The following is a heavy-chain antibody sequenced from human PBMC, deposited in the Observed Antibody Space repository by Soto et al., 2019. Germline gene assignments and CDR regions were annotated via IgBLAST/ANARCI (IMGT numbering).Heavy chain of an antibody. Sequence: ASVKVSCKASGYTFTSYAMHWVRQAPGQRLEWMGWINAGNGNTKYSQKFQGRVTITADESTSTAYMELSSLRSEDTAVYYCASSYCSGGSCYSAIEYYFDYWGQGTLVTVSS. V-gene: IGHV1-3*01. CDR2: INAGNGNT. J-gene: IGHJ4*02. CDR3: ASSYCSGGSCYSAIEYYFDY. CDR1: GYTFTSYA. D-gene: IGHD2-15*01.